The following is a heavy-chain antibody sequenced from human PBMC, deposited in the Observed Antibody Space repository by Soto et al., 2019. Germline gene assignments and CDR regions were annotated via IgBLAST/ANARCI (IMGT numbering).Heavy chain of an antibody. CDR2: IWYDGNNK. J-gene: IGHJ6*02. CDR3: ARDLGGSGTDGMDV. CDR1: GFTFSSYG. D-gene: IGHD3-10*01. Sequence: QVQLVESGGGVVQPGRSLRLSCAASGFTFSSYGMHWVRQAPGKGLEWVALIWYDGNNKYYADSVKGRFTISRDNSKNTLYLQMNSLRAEDTAVYYCARDLGGSGTDGMDVWGQGTTVTVSS. V-gene: IGHV3-33*01.